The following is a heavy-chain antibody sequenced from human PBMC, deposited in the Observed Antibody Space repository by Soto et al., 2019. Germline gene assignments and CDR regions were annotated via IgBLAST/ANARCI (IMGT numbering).Heavy chain of an antibody. J-gene: IGHJ5*02. CDR3: ARHIRQYQLLNWFDP. D-gene: IGHD2-2*01. Sequence: PXGTLSLTCTVSGGSISSSSYYGGWIRQPPGKGLEWIGSIYYSGSTYYNPSLKSRVTISVDTSKNQFSLKLSSVTAADTAVYYCARHIRQYQLLNWFDPWGQGTLVTVSS. V-gene: IGHV4-39*01. CDR2: IYYSGST. CDR1: GGSISSSSYY.